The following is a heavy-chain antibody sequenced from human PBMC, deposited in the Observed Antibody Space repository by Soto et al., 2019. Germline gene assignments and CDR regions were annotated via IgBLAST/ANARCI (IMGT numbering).Heavy chain of an antibody. CDR1: GGSISSFTYY. CDR3: ARRERYYGSPGWFDP. CDR2: VYYNENT. V-gene: IGHV4-39*01. J-gene: IGHJ5*02. Sequence: NPSETLSLTCSVSGGSISSFTYYWGWIRQPPGEGLEWIGTVYYNENTYYNPSLKSRVTITVDTARNQFSLNLRSVTAADTAMYFRARRERYYGSPGWFDPWGPGTLVTVSS. D-gene: IGHD3-10*01.